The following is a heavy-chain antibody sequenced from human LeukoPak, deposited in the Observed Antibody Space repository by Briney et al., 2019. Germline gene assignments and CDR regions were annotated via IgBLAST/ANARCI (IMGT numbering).Heavy chain of an antibody. J-gene: IGHJ4*02. CDR3: ARHGFVYASGGYYFYS. Sequence: SETLSLTCTVSGGPIINYYWSWIRQSPGTPLEWIGYIYYSWSTHYNTSLKSRVAISVDTSKNQFSLKLSSVTAADTAVYYCARHGFVYASGGYYFYSWGQGTLVTVSS. CDR1: GGPIINYY. D-gene: IGHD3-10*01. V-gene: IGHV4-59*08. CDR2: IYYSWST.